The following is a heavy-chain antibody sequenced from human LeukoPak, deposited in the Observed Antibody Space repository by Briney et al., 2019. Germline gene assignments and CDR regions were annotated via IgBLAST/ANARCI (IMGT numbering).Heavy chain of an antibody. D-gene: IGHD6-19*01. CDR1: GYTFTGYY. Sequence: ASAKVSCKASGYTFTGYYMHWVRQAPGQGLEWMGWINPNSGGTNYAQKFQGRVTMTRDTSISTAYMELSRLRSDDTAVYYCARVPHSSGCLDYWGQGTLVTVSS. CDR2: INPNSGGT. V-gene: IGHV1-2*02. CDR3: ARVPHSSGCLDY. J-gene: IGHJ4*02.